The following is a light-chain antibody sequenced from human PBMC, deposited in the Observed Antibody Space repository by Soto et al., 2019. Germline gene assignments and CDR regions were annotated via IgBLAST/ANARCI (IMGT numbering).Light chain of an antibody. CDR1: SSDVGGYNY. CDR2: EVS. Sequence: QSALTQPASVSGSPGQSISISCTGTSSDVGGYNYVSWYQHHPGKAPKLMIYEVSNRPSGISNRFSGSKSGNTASLTISGLQAEDGADYYCSAYTSNSAYVFGTGTKLTVL. V-gene: IGLV2-14*01. CDR3: SAYTSNSAYV. J-gene: IGLJ1*01.